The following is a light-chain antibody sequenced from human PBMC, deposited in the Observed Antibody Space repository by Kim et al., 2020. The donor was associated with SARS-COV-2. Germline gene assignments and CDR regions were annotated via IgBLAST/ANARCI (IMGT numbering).Light chain of an antibody. V-gene: IGKV1-33*01. CDR1: RDISNN. Sequence: ASVGDRVTITCQASRDISNNLNWYQQKPGKAPKVLIYDASNVHTGVSSRFSGSGSGTDFTFTITSLQPEDVATYYCQQFDNLSLTFGGGTKVEI. J-gene: IGKJ4*01. CDR3: QQFDNLSLT. CDR2: DAS.